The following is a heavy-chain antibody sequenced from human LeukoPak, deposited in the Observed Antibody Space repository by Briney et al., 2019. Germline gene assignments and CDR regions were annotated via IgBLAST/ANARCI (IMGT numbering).Heavy chain of an antibody. CDR1: GGSISSYY. J-gene: IGHJ5*02. D-gene: IGHD1-1*01. V-gene: IGHV4-59*01. CDR3: AREGTAGTNLNWFDP. CDR2: ISYSGST. Sequence: PETLSLTCTVSGGSISSYYWSWIRQPPGKGLEWIGYISYSGSTNFNPSLKSRVTISVDTSKNQFSLKLSSVAAADTAVYYCAREGTAGTNLNWFDPWGQGTLVTVSS.